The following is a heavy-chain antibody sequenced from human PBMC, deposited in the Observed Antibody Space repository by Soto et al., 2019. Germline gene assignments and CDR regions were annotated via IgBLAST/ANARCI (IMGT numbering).Heavy chain of an antibody. CDR1: GFTFSRYW. J-gene: IGHJ4*02. Sequence: VQLVESGGDIVQPGGFLRLSCATSGFTFSRYWMHWVRQVPGKGLVWVSRINSDGSSISYSDSVKGRFTISRDNAKNTLYLQMNSLRVEDSAVYYCARLPVDTVTSLDYWGQGTLVTVSS. V-gene: IGHV3-74*01. CDR3: ARLPVDTVTSLDY. D-gene: IGHD5-18*01. CDR2: INSDGSSI.